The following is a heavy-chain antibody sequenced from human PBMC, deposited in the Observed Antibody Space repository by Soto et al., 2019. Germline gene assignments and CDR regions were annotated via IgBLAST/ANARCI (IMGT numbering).Heavy chain of an antibody. D-gene: IGHD2-2*01. CDR2: IIPIVGTG. V-gene: IGHV1-69*01. Sequence: QVQLVQSGAEVRKPGSSVTVSCKASGGTFSNYAISWVRQAPGQGLEWMGGIIPIVGTGSYAQKFQGRVTITAYEPTTTAYMELSSLRFEDTAVYYCARVVILVPTASTHYYYHMDVWCPGTTVTVSS. CDR3: ARVVILVPTASTHYYYHMDV. J-gene: IGHJ6*02. CDR1: GGTFSNYA.